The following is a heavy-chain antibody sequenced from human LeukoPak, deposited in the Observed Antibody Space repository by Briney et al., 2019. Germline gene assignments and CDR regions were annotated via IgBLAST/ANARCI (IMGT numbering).Heavy chain of an antibody. CDR2: IDWDDDK. CDR1: GFSLSTSGMC. CDR3: ARSTKGDYYGSESYDY. J-gene: IGHJ4*02. Sequence: SGPALVKPTQTLTLTCTFSGFSLSTSGMCVSWIRQPPGKALEWLARIDWDDDKYYSTSLKTRLTISKDTSKNQVVLTTTNIDPVDTATYYCARSTKGDYYGSESYDYWGQGTLVTVSS. V-gene: IGHV2-70*11. D-gene: IGHD3-10*01.